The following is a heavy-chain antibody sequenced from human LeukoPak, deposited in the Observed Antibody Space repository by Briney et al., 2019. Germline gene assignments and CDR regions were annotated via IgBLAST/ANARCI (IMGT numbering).Heavy chain of an antibody. J-gene: IGHJ5*02. CDR2: ISSSSSYI. Sequence: PGGSLRLSCAASGFTFSNYYMNWVRQAPGKGLEWVSSISSSSSYIYYADSVKGRFTISSDNAKTSLYLQMNSLRAEDTAVYYCAAIRYCSSTSCYLPWGQGTLVTVSS. D-gene: IGHD2-2*01. V-gene: IGHV3-21*01. CDR3: AAIRYCSSTSCYLP. CDR1: GFTFSNYY.